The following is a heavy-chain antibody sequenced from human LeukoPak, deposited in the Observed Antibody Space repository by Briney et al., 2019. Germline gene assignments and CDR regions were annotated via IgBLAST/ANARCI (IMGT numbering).Heavy chain of an antibody. Sequence: GGSLTLSCAASGFTFSSYAMHWVRQAPGKGLEWVAVVWYDGSKKYYADSVKGRFTISRDNSKNTVYLQMDSLRAEDTAVYYCASGPDGGQLGDYWGQGTLVTVSS. CDR2: VWYDGSKK. D-gene: IGHD1-1*01. J-gene: IGHJ4*02. CDR1: GFTFSSYA. V-gene: IGHV3-33*03. CDR3: ASGPDGGQLGDY.